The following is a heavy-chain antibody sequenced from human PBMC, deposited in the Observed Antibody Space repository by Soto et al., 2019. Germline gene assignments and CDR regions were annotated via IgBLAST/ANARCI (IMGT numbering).Heavy chain of an antibody. CDR3: AGDLGRGYYYGMDV. J-gene: IGHJ6*02. CDR1: GGSISSGGYY. Sequence: QVQLQESGPGLVNLSQTLSLTCTVSGGSISSGGYYWSWIRQHPGKGLEWIGYIYYSGSTYYNQSLKGRVTIAVDTSKNQFSLKVSSVTAADTAVYYCAGDLGRGYYYGMDVWGQGTTVTVSS. CDR2: IYYSGST. V-gene: IGHV4-31*03. D-gene: IGHD1-1*01.